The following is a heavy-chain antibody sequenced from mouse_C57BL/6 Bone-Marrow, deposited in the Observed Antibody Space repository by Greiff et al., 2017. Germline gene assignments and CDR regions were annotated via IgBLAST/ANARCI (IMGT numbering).Heavy chain of an antibody. Sequence: VQLQQSGPELVKPGASVKLSCKASGYTFTSYYINWVKQRPGQGLEWIGWIYPRDGSTKYNEKFKGKATLTVDTSSSTAYMELHSLTSEDSAVYFCARNYYGSSPYWYFDVWGTGTTVTVSS. CDR1: GYTFTSYY. J-gene: IGHJ1*03. CDR3: ARNYYGSSPYWYFDV. CDR2: IYPRDGST. D-gene: IGHD1-1*01. V-gene: IGHV1-85*01.